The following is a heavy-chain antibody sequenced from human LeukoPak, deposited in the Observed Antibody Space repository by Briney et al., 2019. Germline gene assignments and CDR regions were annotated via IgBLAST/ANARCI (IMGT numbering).Heavy chain of an antibody. CDR1: GGSISSGSYY. CDR2: IYTSGST. Sequence: SETLSLTCTVSGGSISSGSYYWSWIRQPAGKGLEWIGRIYTSGSTNYNPSLKSRVTISVDTSKNQFSLKLSSVTAADTAVYYCAAGKPSSTEDYYYYYYMDVWGKGTTVTVSS. D-gene: IGHD6-13*01. CDR3: AAGKPSSTEDYYYYYYMDV. V-gene: IGHV4-61*02. J-gene: IGHJ6*03.